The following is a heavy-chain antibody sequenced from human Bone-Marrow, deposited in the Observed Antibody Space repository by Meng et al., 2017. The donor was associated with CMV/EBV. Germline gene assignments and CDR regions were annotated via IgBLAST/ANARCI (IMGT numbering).Heavy chain of an antibody. J-gene: IGHJ4*02. CDR2: IKGDGTEK. CDR3: ARGGLIGACDY. Sequence: GESLKISCAASGFTFSNYWMNWVRQAPGKGLEWVANIKGDGTEKYYVDSVKGRFTISRDNAKNSLYLQMNSLRVDDTALYYCARGGLIGACDYWGQGTLGTVSS. CDR1: GFTFSNYW. V-gene: IGHV3-7*01. D-gene: IGHD3-16*01.